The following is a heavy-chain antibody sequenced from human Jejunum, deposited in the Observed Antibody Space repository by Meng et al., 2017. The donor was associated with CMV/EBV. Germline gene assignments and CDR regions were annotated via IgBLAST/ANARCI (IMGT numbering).Heavy chain of an antibody. CDR3: ARGAGWYAF. CDR1: GGSISSSY. J-gene: IGHJ5*01. CDR2: IYYTGTT. V-gene: IGHV4-59*01. Sequence: QRRLEGSGPGLVKPSETLSLTCTVSGGSISSSYWSWIRQPPGKGLEWIGYIYYTGTTNYNPSLKSRVTISLDTSKNQFSLKLTSMTAADTAVYYCARGAGWYAFWGQGTLVTVSS.